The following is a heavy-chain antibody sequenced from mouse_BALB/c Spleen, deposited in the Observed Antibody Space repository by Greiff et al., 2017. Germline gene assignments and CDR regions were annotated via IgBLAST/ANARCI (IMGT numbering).Heavy chain of an antibody. Sequence: VQLQQSGTVLARPGASVTMSCKASGYSFTSYWMHWVKQRPGQGLEWIGAIYPGNSDTSYNQKFKGKAKLTAVTSASTAYMELSSLTNEDSAVYYCTRGVIHYYGYVDYWGQGTTLTVSA. CDR1: GYSFTSYW. CDR2: IYPGNSDT. D-gene: IGHD1-2*01. J-gene: IGHJ2*01. V-gene: IGHV1-5*01. CDR3: TRGVIHYYGYVDY.